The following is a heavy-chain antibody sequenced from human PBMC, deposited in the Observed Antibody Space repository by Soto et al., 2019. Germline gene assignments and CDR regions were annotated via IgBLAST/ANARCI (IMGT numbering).Heavy chain of an antibody. CDR3: ALYNSAPGWLDP. V-gene: IGHV4-39*01. CDR2: IYFSGTT. D-gene: IGHD6-25*01. Sequence: SETLSLTCTFSGGSISTTNHYWGWIRQPPGKGLDWIGIIYFSGTTYYNPSLRSRVTLSVDTSKNQFSLNLNSVTAADTAIYYCALYNSAPGWLDPWGQGTLVTVSS. J-gene: IGHJ5*02. CDR1: GGSISTTNHY.